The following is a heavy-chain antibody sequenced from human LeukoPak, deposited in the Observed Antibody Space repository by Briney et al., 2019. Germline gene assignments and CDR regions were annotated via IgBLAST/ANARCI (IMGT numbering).Heavy chain of an antibody. CDR1: GGSFSGYY. Sequence: SETLSLTCAVYGGSFSGYYWSWIRQPPGKGLEWIGEINHSGSTNYNPSLKSRVTISVDTSKNQFSLKLSSVTAADTAVYYCARASDYYSYRDVWGKGTTVTV. J-gene: IGHJ6*03. CDR3: ARASDYYSYRDV. CDR2: INHSGST. V-gene: IGHV4-34*01.